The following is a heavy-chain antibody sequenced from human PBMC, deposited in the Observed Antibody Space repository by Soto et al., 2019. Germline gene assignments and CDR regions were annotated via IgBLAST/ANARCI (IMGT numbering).Heavy chain of an antibody. CDR3: ASGGNWFDP. CDR2: MYYNGNI. V-gene: IGHV4-59*01. D-gene: IGHD3-16*01. Sequence: KSSETLSLTCNVSCGSISNYYWTWVRQSPEKGLEWIGYMYYNGNINYNPSLKSRVTISIDTSKNQFSLTLKSVTAADTAVYYCASGGNWFDPWGQGVLVTVSS. CDR1: CGSISNYY. J-gene: IGHJ5*02.